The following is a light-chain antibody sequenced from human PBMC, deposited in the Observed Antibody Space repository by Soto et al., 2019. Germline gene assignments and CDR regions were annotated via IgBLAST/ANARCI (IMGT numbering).Light chain of an antibody. Sequence: DIPLTQSPSFLSASVGDRVTITCRASQGISNYLAWYQQKPGKAPKLLIYAASTLQSGVPSRFGGSGSGTEFTLTISSLQPDDFASYYCQQLNSYPLTFGGGTKVDIK. V-gene: IGKV1-9*01. CDR3: QQLNSYPLT. CDR2: AAS. J-gene: IGKJ4*01. CDR1: QGISNY.